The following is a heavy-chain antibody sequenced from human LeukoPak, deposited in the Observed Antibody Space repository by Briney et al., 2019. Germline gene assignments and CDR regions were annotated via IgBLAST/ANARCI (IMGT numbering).Heavy chain of an antibody. Sequence: SETLSLTCTVSGGSISSYYWSWIRQPPGKGLEWIGYIYYNGSTNYNPSLKSRVTISVDTSKNQFSLKLSSVTAADTAVYYCARRAGAYSHPYDYWGQGTLVTVSS. CDR3: ARRAGAYSHPYDY. D-gene: IGHD4/OR15-4a*01. J-gene: IGHJ4*02. CDR2: IYYNGST. V-gene: IGHV4-59*01. CDR1: GGSISSYY.